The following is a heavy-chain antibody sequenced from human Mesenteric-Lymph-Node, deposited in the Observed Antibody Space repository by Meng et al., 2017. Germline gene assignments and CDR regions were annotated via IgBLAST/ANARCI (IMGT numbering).Heavy chain of an antibody. Sequence: SETLSLTCAVYGGSFSGYYWSWIRQPPGKGLEWIGEINHSGSTNYNPSLKSRVTTSVDTSKNQFSLKLSSVTAADTAVYYCAKLVGAMWFDPWGQGTLVTVSS. V-gene: IGHV4-34*01. D-gene: IGHD1-26*01. CDR1: GGSFSGYY. J-gene: IGHJ5*02. CDR3: AKLVGAMWFDP. CDR2: INHSGST.